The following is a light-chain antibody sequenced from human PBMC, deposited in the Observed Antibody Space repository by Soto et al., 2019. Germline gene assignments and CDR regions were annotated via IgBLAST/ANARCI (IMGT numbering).Light chain of an antibody. CDR2: AAS. CDR1: QSIGIY. CDR3: QQSYSTPQLT. Sequence: DIQMTQSPSSLSASVGDRVTITCRASQSIGIYLNWYQQKPGEAPKLLIYAASNLQSGVPSRFSGSGSGTDFTLTISSLQPEDSATYYCQQSYSTPQLTFGGGTKVDIK. J-gene: IGKJ4*01. V-gene: IGKV1-39*01.